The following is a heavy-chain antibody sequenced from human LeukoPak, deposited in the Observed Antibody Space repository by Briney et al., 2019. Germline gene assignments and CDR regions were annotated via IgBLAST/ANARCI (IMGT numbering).Heavy chain of an antibody. D-gene: IGHD6-13*01. CDR1: GGSISSYY. V-gene: IGHV4-59*12. CDR3: ARDRGSIAAAGTDVLYYYYYMDV. J-gene: IGHJ6*03. CDR2: IYYSGST. Sequence: SETLSLTCTVSGGSISSYYWSWIRQPPGKGLEWIGYIYYSGSTNYNPSLKSRVTISVDTSKNQFSLKLSSVTAADTAVYYCARDRGSIAAAGTDVLYYYYYMDVWGKGTTVTVSS.